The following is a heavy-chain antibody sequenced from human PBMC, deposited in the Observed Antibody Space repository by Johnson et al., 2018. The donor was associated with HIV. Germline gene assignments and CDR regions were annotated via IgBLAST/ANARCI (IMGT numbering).Heavy chain of an antibody. CDR2: IYSGGST. J-gene: IGHJ3*01. Sequence: VQLVESGGGLIQPGGSLRLSCAASGFTVSSNYMSWVRQAPGKGLEWVSVIYSGGSTYYADSVKGRFTISRDNSKNTQYLQMTSLRQDDTAVYSCYCTDNVGAGSESKGTFDAWGQGTMVTVSS. V-gene: IGHV3-53*01. D-gene: IGHD2-15*01. CDR3: YCTDNVGAGSESKGTFDA. CDR1: GFTVSSNY.